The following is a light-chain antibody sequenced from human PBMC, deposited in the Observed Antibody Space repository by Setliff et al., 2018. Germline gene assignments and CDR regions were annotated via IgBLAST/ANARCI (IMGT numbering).Light chain of an antibody. CDR3: SSYTGNTFI. CDR1: SSDIGSYHL. CDR2: EVN. Sequence: QSALTQPASVSGSPGQSITISCAGTSSDIGSYHLVSWYQQHPGKVPKLMIYEVNKRPSGVSNRFSGSKSGNTASLTISGLQAEDEGDYYCSSYTGNTFIFAAGTKVTV. V-gene: IGLV2-14*02. J-gene: IGLJ1*01.